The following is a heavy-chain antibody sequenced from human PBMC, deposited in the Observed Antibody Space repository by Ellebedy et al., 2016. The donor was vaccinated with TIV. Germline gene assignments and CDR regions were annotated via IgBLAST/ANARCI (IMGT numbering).Heavy chain of an antibody. Sequence: ELGGSLRLSCAASGFTFSNAWMNWVRQAPGKGLEWVGHIKSKTDGGTTDYAAPVKGRFTISRDDSKNTLYLQMNSLKTEDTAVYYCTTDPSRPPKNSWGQGTLVTVSS. J-gene: IGHJ4*02. CDR3: TTDPSRPPKNS. CDR2: IKSKTDGGTT. D-gene: IGHD2-2*01. CDR1: GFTFSNAW. V-gene: IGHV3-15*07.